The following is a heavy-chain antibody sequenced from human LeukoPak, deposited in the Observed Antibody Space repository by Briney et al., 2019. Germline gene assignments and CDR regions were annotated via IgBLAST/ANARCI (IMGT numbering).Heavy chain of an antibody. CDR1: GFTVSSNY. J-gene: IGHJ6*02. CDR3: ARVPLAWGPGGMDV. V-gene: IGHV3-66*01. CDR2: IYSGGST. Sequence: GGSLRLSCAASGFTVSSNYMSWVRQAPGKGLEWVSVIYSGGSTYYADSVKGRFTISRDNSKNTLYLQMNSLRAEDTAVYYCARVPLAWGPGGMDVWGQGTTVTVSS. D-gene: IGHD3-16*01.